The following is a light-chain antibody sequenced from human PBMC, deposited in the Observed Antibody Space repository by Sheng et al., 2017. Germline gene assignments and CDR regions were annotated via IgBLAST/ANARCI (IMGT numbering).Light chain of an antibody. Sequence: QSVLTQPPSVSGAPGQRVTVSCTGSSSNIGAGYDVQWYQQLPGTAPKLLIYGNNNRPSGVPDRFSGSKSGTTVSLAISGLQVEDEAEYHCQSYDSSLSAWVFGGGTKLTVL. CDR1: SSNIGAGYD. CDR2: GNN. V-gene: IGLV1-40*01. J-gene: IGLJ3*02. CDR3: QSYDSSLSAWV.